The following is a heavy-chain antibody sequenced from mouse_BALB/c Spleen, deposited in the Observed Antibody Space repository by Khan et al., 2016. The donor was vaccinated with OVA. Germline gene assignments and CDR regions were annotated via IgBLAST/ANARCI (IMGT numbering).Heavy chain of an antibody. Sequence: EVKLEESGGGLVKPGGSLKLSCAASGFAFSSYDMSWVRQTPERRLEWVALISNGDSYTNYPDSVKGRFTISRDNARNNLYLQVSSLRSEDTALDDCARHGGFNPYLAIDYWGQGTSVTVAS. CDR3: ARHGGFNPYLAIDY. CDR2: ISNGDSYT. CDR1: GFAFSSYD. V-gene: IGHV5-9*02. J-gene: IGHJ4*01.